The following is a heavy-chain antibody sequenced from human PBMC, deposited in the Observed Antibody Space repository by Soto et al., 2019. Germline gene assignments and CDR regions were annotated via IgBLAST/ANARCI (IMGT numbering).Heavy chain of an antibody. J-gene: IGHJ4*02. Sequence: GGSLRLSCAASGFTFSSYSMNWVRQAPGKGLEWVSSISSSSSYIYYADSVKGRFTISRDNAKNSLYLQMNSLRAEDTAVYYCARDPSDFWSGYYGDYWGQGTLVTVSS. D-gene: IGHD3-3*01. CDR1: GFTFSSYS. CDR2: ISSSSSYI. V-gene: IGHV3-21*01. CDR3: ARDPSDFWSGYYGDY.